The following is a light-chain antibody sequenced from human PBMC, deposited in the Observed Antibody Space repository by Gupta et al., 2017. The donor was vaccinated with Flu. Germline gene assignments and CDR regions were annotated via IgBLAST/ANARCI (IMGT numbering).Light chain of an antibody. V-gene: IGLV1-44*01. J-gene: IGLJ3*02. CDR1: RSNIGSTT. Sequence: QSVLTQSPSASGTPGQRVTISCSGSRSNIGSTTVHWYRQLPVTAPKLLIHSNNQRPSAVPERFSGSKSGTTTSLTISGVQAEDEANYYCAAWDSILNSWVFGGGTKLTVL. CDR3: AAWDSILNSWV. CDR2: SNN.